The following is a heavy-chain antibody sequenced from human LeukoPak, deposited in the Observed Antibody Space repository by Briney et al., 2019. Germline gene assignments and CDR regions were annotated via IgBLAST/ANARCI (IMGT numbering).Heavy chain of an antibody. J-gene: IGHJ5*02. Sequence: GGSLRLSCAASGFTFNSYSMNWVRQAPGKGLEWVSSISSSSGYIYYADSVKGRFTISRDNAKNSLYLQMNSLRAEDTAVYYCARWGQYCSSTSCYGDWFDPWGQGTLVTVSS. V-gene: IGHV3-21*01. CDR3: ARWGQYCSSTSCYGDWFDP. CDR1: GFTFNSYS. D-gene: IGHD2-2*01. CDR2: ISSSSGYI.